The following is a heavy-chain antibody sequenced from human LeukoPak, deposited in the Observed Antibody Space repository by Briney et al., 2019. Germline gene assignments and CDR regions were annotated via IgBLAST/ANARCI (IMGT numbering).Heavy chain of an antibody. V-gene: IGHV1-18*04. CDR3: ARDLGAFYGSGSPWYFDS. CDR1: GYTFTSYG. Sequence: ASVKVSRKASGYTFTSYGISWVRQAPGQGLEWMGWTSAYNGNTNYAQKFQGRVTMTIDTSTSIAYMELRSLRSDDTAVYYCARDLGAFYGSGSPWYFDSWGQGTLVTVSS. CDR2: TSAYNGNT. J-gene: IGHJ4*02. D-gene: IGHD3-10*01.